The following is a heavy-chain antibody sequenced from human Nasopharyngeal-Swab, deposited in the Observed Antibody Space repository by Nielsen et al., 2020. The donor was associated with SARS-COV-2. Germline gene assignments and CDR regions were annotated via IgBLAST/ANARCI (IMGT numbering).Heavy chain of an antibody. Sequence: GESLKISCAASGFTFSSYAMHWVRQAPGKGLEWVAVISYDGSNKYYADSVKGRFTISRDNSKNTLYLQMNSLRAEDTAVYYCARGAEVAWGQGTLVTVSS. CDR1: GFTFSSYA. CDR2: ISYDGSNK. J-gene: IGHJ5*02. V-gene: IGHV3-30*04. D-gene: IGHD1-14*01. CDR3: ARGAEVA.